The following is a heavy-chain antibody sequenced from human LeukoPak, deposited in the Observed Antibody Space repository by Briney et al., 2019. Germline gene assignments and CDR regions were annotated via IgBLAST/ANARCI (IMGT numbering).Heavy chain of an antibody. V-gene: IGHV3-48*01. CDR3: ARDPYSGYDLQAFDY. CDR2: ISSSSSTI. D-gene: IGHD5-12*01. CDR1: GFTFSSYS. J-gene: IGHJ4*02. Sequence: GGSLRLSCAASGFTFSSYSMIWVRQAPGKGREWVLYISSSSSTIYYADSVKGRFTISRDNAKNSLYLQMNSLRAEDTAVYYCARDPYSGYDLQAFDYWGQGTLVTVSS.